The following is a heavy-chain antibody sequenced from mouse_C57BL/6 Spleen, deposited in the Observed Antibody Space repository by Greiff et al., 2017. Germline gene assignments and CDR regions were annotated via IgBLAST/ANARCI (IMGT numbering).Heavy chain of an antibody. CDR3: ARHEGDYGSSYDY. J-gene: IGHJ2*01. D-gene: IGHD1-1*01. CDR1: GFTFSSYT. V-gene: IGHV5-9*01. Sequence: EVKVEESGGGLVKPGGSLKLSCAASGFTFSSYTMSWVRQTPEKRLEWVATISGGGGNTYYPDSVKGRFTISRDNAKNTLYLQMSSLRSEDTALYYCARHEGDYGSSYDYWGQGTTRTVSS. CDR2: ISGGGGNT.